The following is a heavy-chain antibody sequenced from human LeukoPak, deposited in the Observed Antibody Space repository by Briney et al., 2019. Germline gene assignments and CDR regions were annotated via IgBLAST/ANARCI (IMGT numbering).Heavy chain of an antibody. CDR2: MNPNSGNT. Sequence: ASVKVSCKASGYTFTSYYMHWVRQATGQGLEWMGWMNPNSGNTGYAQKFQGRVTMTRNTSISTAYMELSSLRSEDTAVYYCAREAGYSSGGDGYWGQGTLVTVSS. CDR3: AREAGYSSGGDGY. CDR1: GYTFTSYY. D-gene: IGHD6-19*01. J-gene: IGHJ4*02. V-gene: IGHV1-8*02.